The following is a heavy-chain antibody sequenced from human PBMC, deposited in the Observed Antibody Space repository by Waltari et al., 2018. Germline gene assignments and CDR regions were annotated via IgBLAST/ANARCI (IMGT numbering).Heavy chain of an antibody. D-gene: IGHD3-16*02. J-gene: IGHJ4*02. CDR3: ARALDNGDLWGSYRPVDY. Sequence: EVQLVESGGGLVQPGGSLRLSCAASGFTFRVYNMHWVRQAPGKGLEWISYISTTSSTIYYADSVKGRFTISRDNAKNSLYLQMNSLRDEDTAFYYCARALDNGDLWGSYRPVDYWGQGTLVTVSS. V-gene: IGHV3-48*02. CDR1: GFTFRVYN. CDR2: ISTTSSTI.